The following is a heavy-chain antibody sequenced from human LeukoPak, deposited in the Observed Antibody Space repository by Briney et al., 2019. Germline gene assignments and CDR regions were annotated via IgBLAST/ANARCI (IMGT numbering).Heavy chain of an antibody. D-gene: IGHD3-22*01. Sequence: GGSLRLSCAASGFTFSSYEMNWVRQAPGKGLEWVSYISSSGSTIYYADSVKGRFTISRDNAKNSLYLQMNSLRAEDTAVYYCARARMEGYYDSSGYYEFDYWGQGTLVTVSS. J-gene: IGHJ4*02. V-gene: IGHV3-48*03. CDR2: ISSSGSTI. CDR1: GFTFSSYE. CDR3: ARARMEGYYDSSGYYEFDY.